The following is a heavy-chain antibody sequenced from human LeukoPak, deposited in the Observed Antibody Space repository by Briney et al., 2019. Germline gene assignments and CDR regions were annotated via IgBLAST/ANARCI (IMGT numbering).Heavy chain of an antibody. D-gene: IGHD3-16*02. Sequence: QPGGSLRLSCAASGFAFSPYWMHWVRQAPGKGLVWVSHINGDGTNTRYAGSVKGRLTISRDNAKNTLYLQMNSLRAEDTAAYYCARDYRYGLDVWGQGATVTVSS. J-gene: IGHJ6*02. CDR3: ARDYRYGLDV. CDR2: INGDGTNT. V-gene: IGHV3-74*01. CDR1: GFAFSPYW.